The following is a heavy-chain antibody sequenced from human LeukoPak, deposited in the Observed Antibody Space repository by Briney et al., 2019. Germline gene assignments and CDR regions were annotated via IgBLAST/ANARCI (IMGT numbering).Heavy chain of an antibody. CDR3: ARGQQWPPTYYFDY. D-gene: IGHD6-19*01. V-gene: IGHV3-48*02. Sequence: GGSLRLSCAASGFTFSSYSVNWVRQAPGKGLEWVSFITTGSTTIYYADSVKGRFTISRDNAKNSLYLQVNSLRDEDTAAYYCARGQQWPPTYYFDYWGQGTLVTVSS. CDR2: ITTGSTTI. J-gene: IGHJ4*02. CDR1: GFTFSSYS.